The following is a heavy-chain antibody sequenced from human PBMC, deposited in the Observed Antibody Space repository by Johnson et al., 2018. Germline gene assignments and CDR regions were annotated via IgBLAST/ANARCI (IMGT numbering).Heavy chain of an antibody. Sequence: VQLVQSGGGLVQPGRSLRLSCAASGFTFDDYAMHWVRQAPGKGLEWVSGISWNSGSIGYADSVKGRFTISRDNAKNSRYLQLNSLRAEETAFYYCARGLPPGTVTPYHCYMTVWGKGTTVTVSS. J-gene: IGHJ6*03. V-gene: IGHV3-9*01. CDR3: ARGLPPGTVTPYHCYMTV. CDR2: ISWNSGSI. D-gene: IGHD4-17*01. CDR1: GFTFDDYA.